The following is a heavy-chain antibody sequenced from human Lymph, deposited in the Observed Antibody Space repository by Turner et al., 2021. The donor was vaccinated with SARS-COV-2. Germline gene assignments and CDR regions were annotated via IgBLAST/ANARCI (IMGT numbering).Heavy chain of an antibody. D-gene: IGHD6-13*01. Sequence: QVQLVQSGAEVKKPGASVKVSFKTSGYTFTNYYIHWVRQAPGQGLEWMGWVNPNSGGTNYALKFQGRVTMTSDTPITTAYMELSSLRSDDTAVYYCAKVVLQGIPNFDYWGQGTLVTVSS. V-gene: IGHV1-2*02. CDR2: VNPNSGGT. J-gene: IGHJ4*02. CDR3: AKVVLQGIPNFDY. CDR1: GYTFTNYY.